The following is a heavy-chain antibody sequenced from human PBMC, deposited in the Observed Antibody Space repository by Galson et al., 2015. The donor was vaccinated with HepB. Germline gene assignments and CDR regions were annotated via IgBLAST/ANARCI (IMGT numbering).Heavy chain of an antibody. V-gene: IGHV3-48*01. CDR3: ARIVVVPAAIESNWFDP. D-gene: IGHD2-2*02. CDR2: ISSSSSTI. Sequence: SLRLSCAASGFTFSSYSMNWVRQAPEKGLEWVSYISSSSSTIYYADSVKGRFTISRDNAKNSLYLQMNSLRAEDTAVYYCARIVVVPAAIESNWFDPWGQGTLVTVSS. J-gene: IGHJ5*02. CDR1: GFTFSSYS.